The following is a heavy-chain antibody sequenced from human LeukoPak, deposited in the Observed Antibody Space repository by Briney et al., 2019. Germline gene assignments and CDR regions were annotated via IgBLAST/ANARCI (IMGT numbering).Heavy chain of an antibody. J-gene: IGHJ4*02. CDR1: GFTFSSYG. Sequence: PGGSLRLSCAASGFTFSSYGMHWVRQAPGKGLEWVAVISYDGSNKYYADSVKGRFTISRDNSKNTLYLQMNSLRAEDTAVYYCAKGGGRGYYDILTGYPPIDYWGQGTLVTVSS. CDR3: AKGGGRGYYDILTGYPPIDY. V-gene: IGHV3-30*18. CDR2: ISYDGSNK. D-gene: IGHD3-9*01.